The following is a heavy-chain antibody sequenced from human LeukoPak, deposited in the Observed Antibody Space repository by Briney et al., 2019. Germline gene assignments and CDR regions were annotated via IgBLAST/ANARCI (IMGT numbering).Heavy chain of an antibody. Sequence: ASVKVSCKASGYTFTSYGISLVRQAPGQGLEWMGWISAYNGNTNYAQKLQGRVTMTTDTSTSTAYMELRSLRSDDTAVYYCARWDYFGEDPPQNWFDPWGQGTLVTVSS. CDR2: ISAYNGNT. V-gene: IGHV1-18*01. CDR3: ARWDYFGEDPPQNWFDP. CDR1: GYTFTSYG. J-gene: IGHJ5*02. D-gene: IGHD3-10*01.